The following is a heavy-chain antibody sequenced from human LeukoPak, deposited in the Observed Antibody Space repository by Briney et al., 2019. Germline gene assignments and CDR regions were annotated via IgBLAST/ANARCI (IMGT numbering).Heavy chain of an antibody. V-gene: IGHV3-11*04. D-gene: IGHD4-17*01. J-gene: IGHJ4*02. CDR1: GFTFSDYY. CDR2: ISSSGSSI. Sequence: GGSLRLSCAASGFTFSDYYMSWIRQAPGKGLEWVSYISSSGSSIYYADSVKGRFTSSRDNARKSLYLQMNRLRAEDTAVYYCARDGYGVFRGGYFDDWGQGTLVTVSS. CDR3: ARDGYGVFRGGYFDD.